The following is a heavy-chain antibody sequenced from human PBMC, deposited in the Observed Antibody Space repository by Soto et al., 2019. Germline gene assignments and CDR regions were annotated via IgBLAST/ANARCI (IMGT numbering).Heavy chain of an antibody. CDR1: GFTFSSYA. J-gene: IGHJ3*02. V-gene: IGHV3-30-3*01. Sequence: AGGSLRLSCAASGFTFSSYAMHWVRQAPGKGLEWVAVISYDGSNKYYADSVKGRFTISRDNSKNTLYLQMNSLRAEDTAVYYCARDQPTWIQLTVGAFDIWDQGTMVTVSS. D-gene: IGHD5-18*01. CDR2: ISYDGSNK. CDR3: ARDQPTWIQLTVGAFDI.